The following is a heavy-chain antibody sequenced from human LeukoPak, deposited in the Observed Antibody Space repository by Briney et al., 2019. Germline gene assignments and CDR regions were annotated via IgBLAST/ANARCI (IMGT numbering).Heavy chain of an antibody. CDR1: GGSFSGYY. Sequence: PSETLSLTCAVYGGSFSGYYWSWIGQPPGKGLEWIGEINHSGSTNYNPSLKSRVTISVGTSKNQFSLKLSSVTAADTAVYYCARSGSRGPPDYYGSGSYTYWGQGTLVTVSS. CDR2: INHSGST. J-gene: IGHJ4*02. CDR3: ARSGSRGPPDYYGSGSYTY. D-gene: IGHD3-10*01. V-gene: IGHV4-34*01.